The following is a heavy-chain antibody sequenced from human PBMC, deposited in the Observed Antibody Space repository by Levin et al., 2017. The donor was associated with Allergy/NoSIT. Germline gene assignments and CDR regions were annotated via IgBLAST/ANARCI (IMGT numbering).Heavy chain of an antibody. V-gene: IGHV3-53*01. Sequence: GGSLRLSCAASGFTVSNNYMTWVRQAPGKGLEWVSLIYSGGSTYYADSAKGRFTISRDNSRNTVYLQLHNLRAEDTAVYYCARDDNLTGYQRVDAMDVWGQGTTVTVSS. CDR3: ARDDNLTGYQRVDAMDV. CDR2: IYSGGST. J-gene: IGHJ6*02. D-gene: IGHD3-9*01. CDR1: GFTVSNNY.